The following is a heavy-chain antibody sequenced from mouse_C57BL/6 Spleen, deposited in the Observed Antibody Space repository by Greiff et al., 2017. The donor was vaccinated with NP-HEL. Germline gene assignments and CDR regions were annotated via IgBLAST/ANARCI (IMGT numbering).Heavy chain of an antibody. D-gene: IGHD4-1*01. V-gene: IGHV1-22*01. Sequence: VQLQQSGPELVKPGASVKMSCKASGYTFTDYNMHWVKQSHGKSLEWIGYINPNNGGTSYNQKFKGKATLTVNKSSSTAYMELRSLTSEDSAVYYCARLTGPFYWYFDVWGTGTTVTVSS. CDR1: GYTFTDYN. J-gene: IGHJ1*03. CDR2: INPNNGGT. CDR3: ARLTGPFYWYFDV.